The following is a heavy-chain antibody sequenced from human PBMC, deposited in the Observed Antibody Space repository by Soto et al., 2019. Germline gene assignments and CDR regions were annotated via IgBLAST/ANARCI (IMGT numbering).Heavy chain of an antibody. D-gene: IGHD3-10*01. CDR3: ARDGVYYGSGSYYNRVDY. J-gene: IGHJ4*02. Sequence: LRLSCAASGFTFSSYSMNWVRQAPGKGLEWVSSISSSSSYIYYADSVKGRFTISRDNAKNSLYLQMNSLRAEDTAVYYCARDGVYYGSGSYYNRVDYWGQGTLVTVSS. CDR1: GFTFSSYS. V-gene: IGHV3-21*01. CDR2: ISSSSSYI.